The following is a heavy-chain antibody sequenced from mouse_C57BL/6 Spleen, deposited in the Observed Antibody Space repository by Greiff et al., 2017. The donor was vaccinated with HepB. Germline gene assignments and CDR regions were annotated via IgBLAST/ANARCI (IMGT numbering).Heavy chain of an antibody. Sequence: VQLQQSGAELARPGASVKLSCKASGYTFTSYGISWVKQRTGQGLEWIGEIYPRSGNTYYNEKFKGKATLTADKSSSTAYMELRSLTSEDSAVYFCARSVDYYGSSPSWFAYWGQGTLVTVSA. CDR2: IYPRSGNT. D-gene: IGHD1-1*01. CDR3: ARSVDYYGSSPSWFAY. V-gene: IGHV1-81*01. CDR1: GYTFTSYG. J-gene: IGHJ3*01.